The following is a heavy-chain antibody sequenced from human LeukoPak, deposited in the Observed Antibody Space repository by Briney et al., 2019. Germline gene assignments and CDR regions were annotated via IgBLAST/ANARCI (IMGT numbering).Heavy chain of an antibody. D-gene: IGHD1-26*01. CDR3: ARGSEQLVRWGLLVWFDP. V-gene: IGHV1-8*01. Sequence: ASVKVSCKASGYTFTSYDINWVRQATGQGLEWMGWMNPNSGNAGYAQKFQGRVTMTRNTSISTAYMELSSLRSEDTAVYYCARGSEQLVRWGLLVWFDPWGQGTLVTVSS. CDR2: MNPNSGNA. J-gene: IGHJ5*02. CDR1: GYTFTSYD.